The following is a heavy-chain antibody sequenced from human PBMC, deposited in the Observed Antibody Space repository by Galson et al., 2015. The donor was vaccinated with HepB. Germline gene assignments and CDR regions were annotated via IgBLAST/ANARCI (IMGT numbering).Heavy chain of an antibody. CDR1: GFTFSSYW. D-gene: IGHD6-13*01. J-gene: IGHJ6*02. CDR3: ARDFLVRWSSSWYGMDV. V-gene: IGHV3-7*03. CDR2: IKQDGSEK. Sequence: SLRLSCAASGFTFSSYWMSWVRQAPGKGLEWVANIKQDGSEKYYVDSVKGRFTISRDNAKNSLYLRMNSLRAEDTAVYYCARDFLVRWSSSWYGMDVWGQGTTVTVSS.